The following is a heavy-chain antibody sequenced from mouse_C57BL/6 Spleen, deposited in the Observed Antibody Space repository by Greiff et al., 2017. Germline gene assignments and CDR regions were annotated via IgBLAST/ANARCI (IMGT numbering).Heavy chain of an antibody. CDR2: IDPSDSYT. CDR3: ARNYYGSSKNAMDD. CDR1: GYTFTSYW. D-gene: IGHD1-1*01. J-gene: IGHJ4*01. Sequence: VQLVESGAELVRPGTSVKLSRKASGYTFTSYWMHWVKQRPGQGLEWIGVIDPSDSYTNYNQKFKGKATLTVDTTSSTAYMQLSSLTSEDSAVYYCARNYYGSSKNAMDDWGQGTSVTVSS. V-gene: IGHV1-59*01.